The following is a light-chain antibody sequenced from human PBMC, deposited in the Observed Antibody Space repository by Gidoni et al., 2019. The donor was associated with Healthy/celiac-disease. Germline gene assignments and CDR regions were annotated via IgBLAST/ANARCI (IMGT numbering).Light chain of an antibody. CDR2: GKN. CDR1: SLRSYY. V-gene: IGLV3-19*01. J-gene: IGLJ2*01. Sequence: SSELTQDPAAYVALGQTVRTTCQGDSLRSYYASWYQQTPGQAPVRVIYGKNNRPSGIPDRFSGSSSGNTASLTITGAQAEDEADYYCNSRDSSGSWVFGGGTKLTVL. CDR3: NSRDSSGSWV.